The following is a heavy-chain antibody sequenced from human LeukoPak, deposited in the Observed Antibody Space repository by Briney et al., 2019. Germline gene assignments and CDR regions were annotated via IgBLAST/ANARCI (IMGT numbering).Heavy chain of an antibody. CDR2: INPSGGST. CDR3: ARDQIYDSSGYLDY. D-gene: IGHD3-22*01. V-gene: IGHV1-46*01. Sequence: ASVNVSCTASGYTFTSYYMHWVRPAPGQGLEWLGIINPSGGSTSYAQKFQGRVTMTRDTSTSTVYMELSSLRSEDTAVYYCARDQIYDSSGYLDYWGQGTLITVSS. CDR1: GYTFTSYY. J-gene: IGHJ4*02.